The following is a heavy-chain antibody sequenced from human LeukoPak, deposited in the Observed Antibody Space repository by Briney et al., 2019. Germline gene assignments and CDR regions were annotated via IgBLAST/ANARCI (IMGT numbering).Heavy chain of an antibody. Sequence: ASVKVSCKASGYTFTSYGISWVRQAPGQGLEWMGWISAYNGNTNYAQKLQGRVTMTTDTSTSTAYMELRSLRSDDTAVYYCARVNGGGVYSSSCKDCHFNFDYWGQGTLVTVSS. CDR2: ISAYNGNT. CDR1: GYTFTSYG. D-gene: IGHD6-13*01. J-gene: IGHJ4*02. CDR3: ARVNGGGVYSSSCKDCHFNFDY. V-gene: IGHV1-18*01.